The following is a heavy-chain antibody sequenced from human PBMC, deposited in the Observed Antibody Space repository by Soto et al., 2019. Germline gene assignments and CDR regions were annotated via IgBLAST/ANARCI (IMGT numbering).Heavy chain of an antibody. CDR1: GLTFSNAW. J-gene: IGHJ3*01. D-gene: IGHD3-16*01. CDR3: ITSLGGAGFRGAFDL. Sequence: EVQLVESGGDLVKPGGSLRLSCAASGLTFSNAWMNWVRQAPGRGLEWVGRIKSKTDGGTTDYAGPVKDRFTISKVDSKITVYLQMTHLEIEDTAVYVFITSLGGAGFRGAFDLWGQGTMVTVSS. V-gene: IGHV3-15*07. CDR2: IKSKTDGGTT.